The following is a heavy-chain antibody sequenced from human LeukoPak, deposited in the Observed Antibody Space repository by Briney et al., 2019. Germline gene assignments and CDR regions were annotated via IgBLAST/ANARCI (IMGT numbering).Heavy chain of an antibody. Sequence: SETLSLTCAVYGGSFSGYYWSWIRQPPGKGLEWIGEINHSGSTNYNPSLKSRVTISVDTSKNQFSLKLSSVTAADTAVYYCARTSPNQEDIVVVPAAFDIWGQGTMVTVSS. CDR1: GGSFSGYY. V-gene: IGHV4-34*01. D-gene: IGHD2-2*01. CDR3: ARTSPNQEDIVVVPAAFDI. J-gene: IGHJ3*02. CDR2: INHSGST.